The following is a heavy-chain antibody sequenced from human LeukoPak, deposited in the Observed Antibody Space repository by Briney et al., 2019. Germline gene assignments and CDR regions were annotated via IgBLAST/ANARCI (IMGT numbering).Heavy chain of an antibody. CDR1: GFTFSSYA. Sequence: AGGSLRLSCAPSGFTFSSYAMSWVRQAPGKGLEWVSAISGSGGSTYYADSVKGRFTISRDNSKNTLYLQMNSLRAEDTAVYYCAKLMVRGVISDNWFDPWGQGTLVTVSS. V-gene: IGHV3-23*01. J-gene: IGHJ5*02. D-gene: IGHD3-10*01. CDR3: AKLMVRGVISDNWFDP. CDR2: ISGSGGST.